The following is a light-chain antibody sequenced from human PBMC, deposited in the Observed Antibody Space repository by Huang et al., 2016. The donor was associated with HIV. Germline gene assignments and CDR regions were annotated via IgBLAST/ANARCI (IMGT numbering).Light chain of an antibody. CDR1: QAIGTY. CDR2: GVS. V-gene: IGKV1-39*01. Sequence: IQLTQSPTSLSASVGDRVAIACRASQAIGTYLNWFQQKPGRAPKLLISGVSSLHTGVTSRFIGSGSGTEFTLTIRGLQFDDVATYFCQQSYSALITFGQGTRLEIK. J-gene: IGKJ5*01. CDR3: QQSYSALIT.